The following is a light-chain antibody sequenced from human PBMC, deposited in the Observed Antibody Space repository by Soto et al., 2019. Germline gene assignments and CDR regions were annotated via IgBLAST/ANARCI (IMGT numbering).Light chain of an antibody. Sequence: QSVLTQPASVSGSAGQSITISCSGTMRDVGAYNLVSWYQQHPGTAPKLIIYVNNNRPSGVPDRFSGSKSGTSASLAITGLQAEDEAAYYCQSYDSGLSAWVFGGGTKLTVL. CDR1: MRDVGAYNL. CDR3: QSYDSGLSAWV. V-gene: IGLV2-14*03. J-gene: IGLJ3*02. CDR2: VNN.